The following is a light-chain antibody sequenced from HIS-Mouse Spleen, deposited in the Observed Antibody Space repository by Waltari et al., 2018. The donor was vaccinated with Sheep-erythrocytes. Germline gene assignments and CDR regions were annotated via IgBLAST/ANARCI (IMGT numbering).Light chain of an antibody. Sequence: QSALTQPASVSGSPGQSITISCTGTSSDVGGYNYVSWYQQHPGKAPKLKIYEVSNRPSGFSNRFSGSKSGNTASLTISWRQAEDEADYYCSSYTSSSTYVFGTGTKVTVL. V-gene: IGLV2-14*01. CDR1: SSDVGGYNY. J-gene: IGLJ1*01. CDR3: SSYTSSSTYV. CDR2: EVS.